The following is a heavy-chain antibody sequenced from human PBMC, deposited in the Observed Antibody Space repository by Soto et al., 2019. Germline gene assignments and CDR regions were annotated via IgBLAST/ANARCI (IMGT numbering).Heavy chain of an antibody. J-gene: IGHJ3*02. CDR1: GLTVSGKKY. V-gene: IGHV3-53*01. CDR3: ATRHLREHDYDI. D-gene: IGHD4-17*01. CDR2: LYDVDVK. Sequence: PGGSLRLSCAASGLTVSGKKYLALVRPAPRKGLEGVTALYDVDVKCYADSVKARFTTSGDRHRTILYLQMNSLRHDDTAVYYCATRHLREHDYDIWGQGTAVPVSS.